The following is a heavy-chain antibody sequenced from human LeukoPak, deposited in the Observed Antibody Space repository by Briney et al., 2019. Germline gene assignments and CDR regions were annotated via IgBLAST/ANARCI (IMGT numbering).Heavy chain of an antibody. D-gene: IGHD5-24*01. CDR1: GGSISSGGYY. V-gene: IGHV4-31*03. CDR2: IYYSGST. CDR3: ARAVEGRVDY. J-gene: IGHJ4*02. Sequence: SQTLSLTCTVSGGSISSGGYYWSWIRQHPGKGLEWIGYIYYSGSTYYNPSLKSRVTISVDTSKNQFSPKLSSVTAADTAVYYCARAVEGRVDYWGQGTPVTVSS.